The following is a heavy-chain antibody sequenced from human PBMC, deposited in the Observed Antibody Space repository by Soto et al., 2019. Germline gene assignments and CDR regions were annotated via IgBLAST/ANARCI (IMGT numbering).Heavy chain of an antibody. CDR1: GYSLTSYG. D-gene: IGHD2-15*01. CDR3: AREGGVGRIVDY. J-gene: IGHJ4*02. CDR2: ISTYNGNT. V-gene: IGHV1-18*01. Sequence: QVQLVQSGAEVKKPGASVKVSCKASGYSLTSYGITWVRQVPGQGLEWMGWISTYNGNTKYAQMFQGRVTLTTDTSTTIANMELRSLRSDDTAVYYCAREGGVGRIVDYWGQGTLVTVSS.